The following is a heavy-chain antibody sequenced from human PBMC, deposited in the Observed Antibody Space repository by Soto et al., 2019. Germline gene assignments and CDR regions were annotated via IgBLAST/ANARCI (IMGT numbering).Heavy chain of an antibody. CDR1: RGSINRSSNY. V-gene: IGHV4-39*02. CDR2: IFYTGTT. CDR3: SRILLLPTVTNV. Sequence: SGTLSLTCSVSRGSINRSSNYWAGIRQPPGKGLEWVGGIFYTGTTYYSPSLKDRVTISVDTSKNSFSLNLTSVTAADTPVYFFSRILLLPTVTNVWCEATLGTLS. J-gene: IGHJ1*01. D-gene: IGHD1-26*01.